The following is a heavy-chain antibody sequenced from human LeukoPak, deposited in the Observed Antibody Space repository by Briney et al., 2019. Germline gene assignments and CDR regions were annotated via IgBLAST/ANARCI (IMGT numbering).Heavy chain of an antibody. Sequence: ASVKVSCTVSGYTLTELSMHWVRQAPGKGLEWMGGFDPEDGETIYAKKFQGRVTMTEDTSTDTAYMELSSLRSEDTAVYYCSVAGLESGMDVWGQGTTVTVSS. D-gene: IGHD6-19*01. V-gene: IGHV1-24*01. CDR3: SVAGLESGMDV. J-gene: IGHJ6*02. CDR1: GYTLTELS. CDR2: FDPEDGET.